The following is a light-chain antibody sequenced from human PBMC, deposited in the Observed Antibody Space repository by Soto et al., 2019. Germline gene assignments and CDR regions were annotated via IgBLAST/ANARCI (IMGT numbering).Light chain of an antibody. CDR2: GAS. Sequence: EVVITQSPATLSVSPGERATLSCRASQSVSSNLAWYQQKPGQAPRLLIYGASTRATGIPARFSGSGSGTEFTLTISSLQSEDFAVYYCQQYNNWPPAFGGGTKVDIK. V-gene: IGKV3-15*01. J-gene: IGKJ4*01. CDR3: QQYNNWPPA. CDR1: QSVSSN.